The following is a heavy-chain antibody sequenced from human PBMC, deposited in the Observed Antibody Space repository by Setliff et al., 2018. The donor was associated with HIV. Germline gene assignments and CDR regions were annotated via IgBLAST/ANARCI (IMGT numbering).Heavy chain of an antibody. V-gene: IGHV3-7*01. CDR2: IKQDGSDK. CDR3: ARESLVYYDSSGYNIFTGLVAFDY. D-gene: IGHD3-22*01. Sequence: PGGSLRLSCAASGFTFRNHYMSWVRQAPGKGLEWVANIKQDGSDKYYVDSVKGRFTISRDNAKNSLYLQMNSLRAEDTAVYYCARESLVYYDSSGYNIFTGLVAFDYWGQGTLVTVSS. CDR1: GFTFRNHY. J-gene: IGHJ4*02.